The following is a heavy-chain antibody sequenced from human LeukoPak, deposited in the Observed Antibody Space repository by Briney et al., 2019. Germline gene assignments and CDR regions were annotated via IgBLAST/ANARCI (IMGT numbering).Heavy chain of an antibody. J-gene: IGHJ5*02. CDR2: ILFDGSNE. CDR3: ARDGTLFGFDP. Sequence: GGSLRLSCAASGFSFSRYGMHCVLQAPGKGLEWVALILFDGSNEYYADSVKGRFTISRDNSKNTLYLQMNSLRTEDTALYYCARDGTLFGFDPWGQGTLVTVSS. CDR1: GFSFSRYG. V-gene: IGHV3-33*01. D-gene: IGHD1-1*01.